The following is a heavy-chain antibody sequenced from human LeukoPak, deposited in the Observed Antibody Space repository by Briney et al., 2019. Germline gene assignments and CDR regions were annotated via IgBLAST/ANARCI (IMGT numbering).Heavy chain of an antibody. CDR2: IYYSGST. CDR3: AGGVGDAKHHDAFDI. Sequence: SETLSLTCTVSGGSISSYYWSWIRQPPGKGLEWIGYIYYSGSTNYNPSLKSRVTISVDTSKNQFPLKLSSVTAADTAVYYCAGGVGDAKHHDAFDIWGQGTMVTASS. CDR1: GGSISSYY. J-gene: IGHJ3*02. V-gene: IGHV4-59*01. D-gene: IGHD3-16*01.